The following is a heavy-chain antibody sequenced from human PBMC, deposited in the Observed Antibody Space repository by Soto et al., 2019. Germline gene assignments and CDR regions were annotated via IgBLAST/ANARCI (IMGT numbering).Heavy chain of an antibody. CDR1: GFTFSSYG. CDR3: AKAFFSNYYYYYMDV. D-gene: IGHD3-3*02. V-gene: IGHV3-30*18. Sequence: SLRLSCAASGFTFSSYGMHWVRPAPGKGLEWVAVISYDGSNKYYADSVKGRFTISRDNSKNTLYLQMNSLRAEDTAVYYCAKAFFSNYYYYYMDVWGKGTTVTVSS. J-gene: IGHJ6*03. CDR2: ISYDGSNK.